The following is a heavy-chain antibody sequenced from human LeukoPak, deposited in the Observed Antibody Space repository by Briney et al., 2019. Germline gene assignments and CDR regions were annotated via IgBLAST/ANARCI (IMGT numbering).Heavy chain of an antibody. CDR1: GYTFTSYG. CDR2: ISAYNGNT. D-gene: IGHD3-3*01. J-gene: IGHJ6*03. V-gene: IGHV1-18*01. Sequence: ASVKVSCKASGYTFTSYGISWVRQAPGQGLEWMGWISAYNGNTNYAQKLQGRVTMTTDISTSTAYMELRSLRSDDTAVYYCARGSGGGYDNYYYYMDVWGKGTTVTVSS. CDR3: ARGSGGGYDNYYYYMDV.